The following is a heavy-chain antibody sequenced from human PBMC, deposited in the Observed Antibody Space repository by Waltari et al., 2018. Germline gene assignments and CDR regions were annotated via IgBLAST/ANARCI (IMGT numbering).Heavy chain of an antibody. CDR1: GGSTSSSNW. V-gene: IGHV4-4*02. CDR3: ASVNYDYVWGSYRPGYFDY. Sequence: QVQLQESGPGLVKPSGTLSLTCAVSGGSTSSSNWWSWVRQPPGKGLEWIGETYHSGSTNYNPSLKSRVTISVDKSKNQFSLKLSSVTAADTAVYYCASVNYDYVWGSYRPGYFDYWGQGTLVTVSS. D-gene: IGHD3-16*02. J-gene: IGHJ4*02. CDR2: TYHSGST.